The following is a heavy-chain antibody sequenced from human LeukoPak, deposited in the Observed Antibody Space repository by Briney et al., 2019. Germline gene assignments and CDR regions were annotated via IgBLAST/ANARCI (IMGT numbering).Heavy chain of an antibody. Sequence: GRSLRLSCAASGFTFSNHGMHWVRQAPGKGPEWVALIWYDGSNKYYGDSVKGRFTISRNNSKNTVYLQMNSLGAEDTGVYYCARDRLEAVTDDDYFDYWGQGTLVTVSS. D-gene: IGHD2-21*02. V-gene: IGHV3-33*01. CDR3: ARDRLEAVTDDDYFDY. CDR1: GFTFSNHG. J-gene: IGHJ4*02. CDR2: IWYDGSNK.